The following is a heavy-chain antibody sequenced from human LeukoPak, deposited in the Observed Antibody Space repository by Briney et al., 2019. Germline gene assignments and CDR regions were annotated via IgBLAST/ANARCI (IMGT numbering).Heavy chain of an antibody. V-gene: IGHV5-51*01. J-gene: IGHJ6*03. D-gene: IGHD3-16*01. Sequence: GESLKISCKGSGYSFTSYWIGWVRQMPGKGLEWMGIIYPGDSDTRYSPSFQGQVAISADKSISTAYLQWSSLKASDTAMYYCARAPHRGIMPHYYYYYMDVWGKGTTVTVSS. CDR2: IYPGDSDT. CDR3: ARAPHRGIMPHYYYYYMDV. CDR1: GYSFTSYW.